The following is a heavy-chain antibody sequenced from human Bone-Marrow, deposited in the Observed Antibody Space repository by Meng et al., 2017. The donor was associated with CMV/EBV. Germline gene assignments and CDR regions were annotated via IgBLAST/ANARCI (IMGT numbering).Heavy chain of an antibody. J-gene: IGHJ6*02. CDR1: GGSFSGYY. Sequence: SETLSLTCAVYGGSFSGYYWSWIRQPPGKGLEWIGSIYHSGSTYYNPSLKSRVTISVDTSKNQFSLKLSSVTAADTAVYYCARGGSYYLYYYYYGMDVWGQGTTVTVSS. D-gene: IGHD1-26*01. CDR2: IYHSGST. V-gene: IGHV4-34*01. CDR3: ARGGSYYLYYYYYGMDV.